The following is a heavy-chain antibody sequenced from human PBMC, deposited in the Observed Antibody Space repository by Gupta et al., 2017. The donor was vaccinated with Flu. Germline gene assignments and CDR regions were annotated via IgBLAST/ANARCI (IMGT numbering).Heavy chain of an antibody. J-gene: IGHJ4*02. CDR3: ARVWSIEHPVLPYYFDY. V-gene: IGHV3-21*01. Sequence: EVQLVESGGGLVKPGGSLRLSCAASGFTFSSYSMNWVRQAPGKGLEWVSSISSSSSYIYYADSVKGRFTISRDNAKNSLYLQMNSLGAEDTAVYYCARVWSIEHPVLPYYFDYWGQGTLVTVSS. CDR1: GFTFSSYS. CDR2: ISSSSSYI. D-gene: IGHD3-3*01.